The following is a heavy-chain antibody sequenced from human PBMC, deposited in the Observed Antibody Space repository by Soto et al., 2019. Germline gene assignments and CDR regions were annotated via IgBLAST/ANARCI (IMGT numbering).Heavy chain of an antibody. J-gene: IGHJ4*02. V-gene: IGHV4-31*03. Sequence: PSETLSLTCTVSGGSISSGGYYWSWIRQHPGKGLEWIGYIYYSGSTYYNPSLKSRVTISVDTSKNQFSLKLSSVTAADTAVYYCARHVTPTDPCDYWGKGTLVPVSS. CDR3: ARHVTPTDPCDY. CDR2: IYYSGST. D-gene: IGHD4-4*01. CDR1: GGSISSGGYY.